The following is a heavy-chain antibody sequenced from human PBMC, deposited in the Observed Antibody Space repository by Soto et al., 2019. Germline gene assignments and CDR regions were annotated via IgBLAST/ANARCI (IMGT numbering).Heavy chain of an antibody. CDR2: ISPGGNT. V-gene: IGHV4-4*02. D-gene: IGHD2-8*01. CDR1: GDSISSVNW. Sequence: QVQLQESGPGLVKPSETLSLTCAVSGDSISSVNWWTWVRQSPGKGLEWIGEISPGGNTNYNPSLKSRVTISADKSNNQFSLNLRSVTAADTAVYYCARIDCTDGVCEWNWLVPWGQGILITVPS. CDR3: ARIDCTDGVCEWNWLVP. J-gene: IGHJ5*02.